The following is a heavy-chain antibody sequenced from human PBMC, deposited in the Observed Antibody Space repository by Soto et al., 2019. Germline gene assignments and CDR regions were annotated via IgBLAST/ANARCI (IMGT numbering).Heavy chain of an antibody. CDR1: GGSISSYY. Sequence: PSETLSLTCTVSGGSISSYYWSWIRQSPGKGLEWIGYMYYSGSTNYNPSLKGRVTISIDTSRNQFSLKLSSVTAADTAVYYCARGTFGVVKDWGQGTLVTVSS. J-gene: IGHJ4*02. V-gene: IGHV4-59*01. D-gene: IGHD3-3*01. CDR2: MYYSGST. CDR3: ARGTFGVVKD.